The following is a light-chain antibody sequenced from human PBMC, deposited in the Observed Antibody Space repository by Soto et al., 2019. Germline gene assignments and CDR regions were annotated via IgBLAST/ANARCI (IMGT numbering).Light chain of an antibody. V-gene: IGKV1-39*01. CDR2: AAS. Sequence: DIQMTQSPSSLSASVGDRVTITCRASQSISSYLNWYQQKPGKAPKLLIHAASSLQSGVPSRFSGSGSGTDFTLTISSLQPEDFATYYCQQSYSIPFTFGGGTKVDIK. J-gene: IGKJ4*01. CDR1: QSISSY. CDR3: QQSYSIPFT.